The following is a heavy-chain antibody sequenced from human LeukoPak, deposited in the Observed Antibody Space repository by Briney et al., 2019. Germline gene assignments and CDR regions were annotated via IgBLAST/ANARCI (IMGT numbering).Heavy chain of an antibody. J-gene: IGHJ6*02. V-gene: IGHV1-8*01. Sequence: ASVKVSCKASGYTFTSYDINWVRQATGQGLEWMGWMNPNSDNTGYAQKFQGRVTMTRNTSISTAYMELSSLRSEDTAVYYCARSGGGHSGYPGHYYYYYGMDVWGQGTTVTVSS. CDR1: GYTFTSYD. CDR2: MNPNSDNT. D-gene: IGHD5-12*01. CDR3: ARSGGGHSGYPGHYYYYYGMDV.